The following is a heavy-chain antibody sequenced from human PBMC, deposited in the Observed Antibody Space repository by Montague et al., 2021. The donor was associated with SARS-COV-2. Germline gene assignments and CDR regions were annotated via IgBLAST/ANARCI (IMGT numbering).Heavy chain of an antibody. D-gene: IGHD6-13*01. CDR2: ISGRGSTI. J-gene: IGHJ4*02. V-gene: IGHV3-48*03. CDR3: AREYSSSSGIPYYFDY. Sequence: SLRLSCAASGFTFSSYEMNWVRQAPGKGLEWVSYISGRGSTIYYADSVKGRFTIPRDNVKNSLYLQMNSLRVEDTAVYYCAREYSSSSGIPYYFDYWGQGTLVTVSS. CDR1: GFTFSSYE.